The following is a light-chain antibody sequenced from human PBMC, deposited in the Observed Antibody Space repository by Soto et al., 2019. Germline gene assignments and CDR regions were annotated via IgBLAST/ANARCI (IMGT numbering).Light chain of an antibody. J-gene: IGLJ1*01. Sequence: QSVLTQPRSVSGSPGQSVTISCTGTSSDVGGYNYVSWYQQHPGKAPKLMISDVNKRPSGVPDRFSGSRSGNTASLSISGLQAEDEADYYCCSYAGRYTYVFGSGTKLTVL. CDR3: CSYAGRYTYV. CDR2: DVN. V-gene: IGLV2-11*01. CDR1: SSDVGGYNY.